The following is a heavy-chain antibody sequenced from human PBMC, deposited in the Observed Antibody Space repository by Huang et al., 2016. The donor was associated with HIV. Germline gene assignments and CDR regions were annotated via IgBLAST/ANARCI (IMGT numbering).Heavy chain of an antibody. J-gene: IGHJ4*02. CDR1: GYSFTAYF. D-gene: IGHD3-22*01. CDR3: ARGHTRRDFYDSSGYDFDY. CDR2: NNPKIGCT. V-gene: IGHV1-2*02. Sequence: QVQLVQSGAKVKRPGASVKVSCTASGYSFTAYFIHWVRQAPGQGLEWMGWNNPKIGCTHYALKFQGRVTMTSDTSSSTVYMELSGRRSDDTAVYYCARGHTRRDFYDSSGYDFDYWGQGTLVTVSS.